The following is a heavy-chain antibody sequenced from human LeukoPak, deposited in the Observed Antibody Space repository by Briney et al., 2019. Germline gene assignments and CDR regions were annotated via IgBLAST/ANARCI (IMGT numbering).Heavy chain of an antibody. D-gene: IGHD3-22*01. CDR2: INHSGST. Sequence: PSETLSLTCTVYGGSFSGYYWSWIRQPPGKGLEWIGEINHSGSTNYNPSLKSRVTISVDTSKNQFSLKLSSVTAADTAVYYCASYYYDSGLNWFDPWGQGTLVTVSS. V-gene: IGHV4-34*01. CDR3: ASYYYDSGLNWFDP. CDR1: GGSFSGYY. J-gene: IGHJ5*02.